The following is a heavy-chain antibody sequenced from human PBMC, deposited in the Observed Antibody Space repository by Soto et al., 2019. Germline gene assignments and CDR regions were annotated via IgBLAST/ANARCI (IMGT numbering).Heavy chain of an antibody. J-gene: IGHJ4*02. D-gene: IGHD1-1*01. CDR2: IIPILGTA. Sequence: QVQLVQSGAEVKKPGSSVKVSCKASGGTFTSYTFSWVRQAPGQGLEWMGRIIPILGTANYAQRFQGRITMTADKSTSTTYMELSSLRSEDTAVYYCARAVDAHNDYWGQGTLVTVSS. CDR1: GGTFTSYT. V-gene: IGHV1-69*08. CDR3: ARAVDAHNDY.